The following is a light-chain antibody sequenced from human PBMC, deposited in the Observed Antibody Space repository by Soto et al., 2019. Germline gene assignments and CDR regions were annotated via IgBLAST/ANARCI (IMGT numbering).Light chain of an antibody. J-gene: IGKJ1*01. CDR2: ATS. Sequence: DIQMTQSPSSLSASVGDRVTITCRASQNIRSYLNWYQQKPGKAPQLLIYATSSLQTGAPSRFNASGSGTDFSLVISYLQPEDSATYYCQQVYSSRWTSGRGTKVDIK. CDR1: QNIRSY. V-gene: IGKV1-39*01. CDR3: QQVYSSRWT.